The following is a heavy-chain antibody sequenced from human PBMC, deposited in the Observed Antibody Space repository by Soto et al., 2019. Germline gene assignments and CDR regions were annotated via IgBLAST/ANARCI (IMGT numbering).Heavy chain of an antibody. J-gene: IGHJ4*02. CDR3: ARAPAEYYDYRGKGTRYLDS. V-gene: IGHV4-59*02. CDR2: VHYSGVT. Sequence: PSETLSPPFTVLGGSVNGYYWSWIRQPPGKGLEWIGYVHYSGVTHYNPSLQSRVTMSIDTSNNRFSLRLNSVTAPDTAVYYCARAPAEYYDYRGKGTRYLDSWGQGALVTVSS. D-gene: IGHD3-16*01. CDR1: GGSVNGYY.